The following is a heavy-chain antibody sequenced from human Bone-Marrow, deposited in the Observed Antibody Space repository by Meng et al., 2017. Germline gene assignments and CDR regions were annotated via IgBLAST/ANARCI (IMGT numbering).Heavy chain of an antibody. V-gene: IGHV4-4*02. CDR1: GASISSSRW. CDR3: ARAAYDIWSGYAP. J-gene: IGHJ5*02. Sequence: VQLQGPGPGLVKPSGTLSLTCAVFGASISSSRWWGWVRQPPGKGLEWIGEIYHDGSTNYTPSLKSRVTISVDKSKNQFSLKLSSVTAADTAVYYCARAAYDIWSGYAPWGQGSPVTVSS. D-gene: IGHD3-3*01. CDR2: IYHDGST.